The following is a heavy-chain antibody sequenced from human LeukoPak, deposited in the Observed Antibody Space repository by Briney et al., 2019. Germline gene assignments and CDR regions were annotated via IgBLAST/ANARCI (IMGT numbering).Heavy chain of an antibody. D-gene: IGHD6-13*01. CDR3: AKLARYSTVNYYYGMDV. V-gene: IGHV3-30*18. CDR1: GFTFSSYG. Sequence: GRSLRLSCAASGFTFSSYGMHWVRQAPGKGLEWVAVISYDGSNKYYADSVKGRFTISRDNSKNTLYLQMNGLRAEDTAVYYCAKLARYSTVNYYYGMDVWAKGPRSPSP. J-gene: IGHJ6*02. CDR2: ISYDGSNK.